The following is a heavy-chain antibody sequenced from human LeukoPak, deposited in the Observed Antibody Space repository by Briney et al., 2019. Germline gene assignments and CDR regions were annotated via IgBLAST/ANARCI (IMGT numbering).Heavy chain of an antibody. J-gene: IGHJ1*01. CDR2: IYYSGST. CDR3: ASVSNDTSLQH. CDR1: GGSISSGGYF. V-gene: IGHV4-31*03. Sequence: PSETLSLTCTVSGGSISSGGYFWSWIRQHPGKGLEWIGYIYYSGSTYYNPSLKGRVTISVDTSKNQFSLRLSSVTAADTAIYYCASVSNDTSLQHWGQGTLVTVSS.